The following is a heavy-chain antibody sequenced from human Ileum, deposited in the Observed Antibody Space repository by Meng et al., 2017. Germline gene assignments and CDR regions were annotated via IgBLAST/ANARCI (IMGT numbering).Heavy chain of an antibody. CDR2: IIPIFGTA. D-gene: IGHD2-2*01. CDR3: AREQLLFNYYYYGMDV. Sequence: SVKVSCKASGGTFSSYAISWVRQAPGQGLEWMGGIIPIFGTANYAQKFQGRVTITADKSTSTAYMELSSLRSEDTAVYYCAREQLLFNYYYYGMDVWGQGTTVTVSS. CDR1: GGTFSSYA. J-gene: IGHJ6*02. V-gene: IGHV1-69*06.